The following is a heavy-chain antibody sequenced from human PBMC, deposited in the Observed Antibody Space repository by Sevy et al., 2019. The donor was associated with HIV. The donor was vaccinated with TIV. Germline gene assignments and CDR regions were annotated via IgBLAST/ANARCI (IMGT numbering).Heavy chain of an antibody. CDR1: GFTFRNAW. CDR3: TTLHVLSFLEFLYRTQYGLDV. CDR2: IKSKTDGGTT. Sequence: GGSLRLSCAGSGFTFRNAWLTWVRQAPGKGLEWVGRIKSKTDGGTTDYALPVKGRFIISRDDSRNMLFLQMNSLQTEDTAVYYCTTLHVLSFLEFLYRTQYGLDVWGQGTTVTVSS. J-gene: IGHJ6*02. V-gene: IGHV3-15*01. D-gene: IGHD3-3*01.